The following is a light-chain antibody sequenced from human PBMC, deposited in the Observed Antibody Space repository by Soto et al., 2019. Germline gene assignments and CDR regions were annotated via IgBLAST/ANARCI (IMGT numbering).Light chain of an antibody. CDR3: CSYAGRPDV. J-gene: IGLJ1*01. CDR2: EVS. V-gene: IGLV2-11*01. CDR1: SSDVGGYNY. Sequence: QSALTQPRSVSGSPGQSVTISCTGTSSDVGGYNYVSWYQQYPGKAPKLMIYEVSKRPSRVPDRFSGSKSGNTAFLTISGVQAEDEADYYCCSYAGRPDVFGTGTKVTVL.